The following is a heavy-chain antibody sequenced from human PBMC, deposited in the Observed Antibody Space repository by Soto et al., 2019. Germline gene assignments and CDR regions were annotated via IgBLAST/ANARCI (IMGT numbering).Heavy chain of an antibody. J-gene: IGHJ6*02. V-gene: IGHV4-59*08. CDR2: SYYSGST. Sequence: SETLSLTCTVPGYSVSSYDLTWFWLPPGKGLEWIRFSYYSGSTNYNPSLKSRVTTSVDTSKNQFSLKLSSVTAADTAVYYCSRHQDYSNYVWYYYYGMDVWGQGNTVTVSS. CDR3: SRHQDYSNYVWYYYYGMDV. CDR1: GYSVSSYD. D-gene: IGHD4-4*01.